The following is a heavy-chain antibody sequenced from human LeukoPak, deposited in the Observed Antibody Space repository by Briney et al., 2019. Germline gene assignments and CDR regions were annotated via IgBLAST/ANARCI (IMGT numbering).Heavy chain of an antibody. CDR1: GYTYTGYY. Sequence: GASVKVFCKASGYTYTGYYMHWVRQAPGQGLEWMGRINPNSGGTNYAQKFQGRVTMTRDTSISTAYMELSRLRSDDTAVYYCARSFTTGNRLGAFDIWGQGTMVTVSS. J-gene: IGHJ3*02. D-gene: IGHD3-22*01. V-gene: IGHV1-2*06. CDR2: INPNSGGT. CDR3: ARSFTTGNRLGAFDI.